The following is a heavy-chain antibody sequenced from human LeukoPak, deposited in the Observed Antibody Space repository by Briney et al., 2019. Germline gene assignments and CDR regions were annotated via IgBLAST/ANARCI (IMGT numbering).Heavy chain of an antibody. Sequence: GGSLRLSCTASGFTFSDAWVTWVRQAPGKGLEWVGRIRSKTSGGTTDYAAPVNGRFTISRDDSKNTIFLQMNSLKTEDTAVYYCNTFNWNSPFDYWGQGTPVTVSS. D-gene: IGHD1-20*01. CDR2: IRSKTSGGTT. V-gene: IGHV3-15*01. J-gene: IGHJ4*02. CDR3: NTFNWNSPFDY. CDR1: GFTFSDAW.